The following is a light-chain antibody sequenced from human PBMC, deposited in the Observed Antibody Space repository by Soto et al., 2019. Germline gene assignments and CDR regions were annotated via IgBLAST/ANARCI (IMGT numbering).Light chain of an antibody. V-gene: IGLV2-23*01. Sequence: QSALTQPASVSGSPGQSITISCTGTSSDVGSYNLVSWYQQHPGKAPKLMIYEGSKRPSGVSNRFSGSQSGNTASLTISGLQAEDEADYYCCSSAGSSTGVFGGGTKLTVL. CDR3: CSSAGSSTGV. CDR2: EGS. J-gene: IGLJ3*02. CDR1: SSDVGSYNL.